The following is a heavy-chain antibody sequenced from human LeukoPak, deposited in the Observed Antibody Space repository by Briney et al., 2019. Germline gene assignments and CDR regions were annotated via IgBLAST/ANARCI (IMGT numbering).Heavy chain of an antibody. D-gene: IGHD3-22*01. CDR3: ARDHSGYFPAFDY. J-gene: IGHJ4*02. Sequence: SETLSLTCTVSGGSISSNSYYWGWIRQPPGKGLEWIGRINTSGYTNYNPSLKSRVTISVDTSKNQFSLKLSSVTAADTAVYYCARDHSGYFPAFDYWGQGALVIVSS. CDR1: GGSISSNSYY. V-gene: IGHV4-39*07. CDR2: INTSGYT.